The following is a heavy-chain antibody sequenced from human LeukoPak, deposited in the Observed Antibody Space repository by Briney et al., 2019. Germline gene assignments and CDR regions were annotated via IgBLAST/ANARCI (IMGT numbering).Heavy chain of an antibody. CDR3: ARDLRRSGSYFDY. CDR2: ISGSGGST. CDR1: GFTFSSYA. V-gene: IGHV3-23*01. Sequence: TGGSLRLSCAASGFTFSSYAMSWVRQAPGKGLEWVSAISGSGGSTYYADSVKGRFTISRDNSKNTLYLQMNSLRAEDTAVYYCARDLRRSGSYFDYWGQGTLSPSPQ. J-gene: IGHJ4*02. D-gene: IGHD1-26*01.